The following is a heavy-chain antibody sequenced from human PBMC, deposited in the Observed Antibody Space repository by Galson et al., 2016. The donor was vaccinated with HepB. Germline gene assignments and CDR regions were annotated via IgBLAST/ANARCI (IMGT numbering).Heavy chain of an antibody. Sequence: SLRLSCAASGFTFSSYWMHWVRQAPGKGLVWVSRINSDGSTTSYADSVGGRFTISRDNAKNALYLQMNSLRGEDTAVYYCARDSAAVGVTDRFDPWGQGTLVTVSS. J-gene: IGHJ5*02. D-gene: IGHD3-22*01. CDR3: ARDSAAVGVTDRFDP. CDR1: GFTFSSYW. V-gene: IGHV3-74*01. CDR2: INSDGSTT.